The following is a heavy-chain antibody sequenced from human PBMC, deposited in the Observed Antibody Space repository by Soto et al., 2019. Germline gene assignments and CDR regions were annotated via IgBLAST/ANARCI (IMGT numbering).Heavy chain of an antibody. V-gene: IGHV4-59*01. CDR1: GGSISNYD. Sequence: SQTLSLTCTVAGGSISNYDCSWIRQPLGKGLEWIVYIYYSGSTNYNPSLKSRVTISVDTSKNQFSLKLSSVTVSDTAVYYCARDLGSPGYFDYWGQGTLVTVSS. CDR3: ARDLGSPGYFDY. CDR2: IYYSGST. J-gene: IGHJ4*02.